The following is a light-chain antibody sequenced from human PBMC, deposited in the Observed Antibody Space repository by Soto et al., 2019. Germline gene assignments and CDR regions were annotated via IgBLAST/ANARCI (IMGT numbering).Light chain of an antibody. CDR1: SSDVGGYNF. Sequence: QSALTRPASVSGSPGQSITISCTGTSSDVGGYNFVSWYQQHPGKVSKLMIFDVNRRPSGVSDRFSGSKSGNTASLTISGLQSEDEGHYYCCSYTSSSTHVFGSGTKLTVL. V-gene: IGLV2-14*03. CDR2: DVN. J-gene: IGLJ1*01. CDR3: CSYTSSSTHV.